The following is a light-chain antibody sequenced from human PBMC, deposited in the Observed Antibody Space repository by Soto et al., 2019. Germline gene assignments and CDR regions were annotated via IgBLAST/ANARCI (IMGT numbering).Light chain of an antibody. CDR3: QQYNSYPLT. CDR1: QSISSW. J-gene: IGKJ1*01. CDR2: KAS. Sequence: DIQMTQSPSTLSASVGDRVTITCRASQSISSWLAWYQQKPVKAPKLLIYKASSLESGVPSRFSGSGSGTEFARTISSLQPDDFATYYCQQYNSYPLTFGQGTKVEI. V-gene: IGKV1-5*03.